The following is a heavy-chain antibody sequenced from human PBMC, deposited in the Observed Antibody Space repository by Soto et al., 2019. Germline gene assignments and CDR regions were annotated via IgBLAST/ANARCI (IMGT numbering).Heavy chain of an antibody. CDR2: IYYSGST. CDR1: GGSISSSSYY. D-gene: IGHD3-10*01. CDR3: AARPYYYYGLDV. Sequence: PSETLSLTCTVSGGSISSSSYYWGWIRQPPGKGLEWIGSIYYSGSTYYNPSLKSRVTISVDGAKNQFSLKMTSVTAADTGLYYCAARPYYYYGLDVWGQGTTVTVSS. V-gene: IGHV4-39*07. J-gene: IGHJ6*02.